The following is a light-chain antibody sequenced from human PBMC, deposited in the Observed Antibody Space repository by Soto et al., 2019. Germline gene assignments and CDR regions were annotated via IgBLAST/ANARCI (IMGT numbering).Light chain of an antibody. J-gene: IGLJ3*02. Sequence: QSALKQPASVAGSPGQSITLSCTGTSSDIGGHNYVSWYQHHPGKAPKLILYYVSSRHSGVSDRFSGSQSGNTASLTISGLQAGYEADYYGNSHPNPDSPGVFGGGTKLTVL. CDR2: YVS. CDR1: SSDIGGHNY. V-gene: IGLV2-14*03. CDR3: NSHPNPDSPGV.